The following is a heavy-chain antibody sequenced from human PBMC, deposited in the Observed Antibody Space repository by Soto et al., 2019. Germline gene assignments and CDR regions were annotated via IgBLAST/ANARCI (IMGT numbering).Heavy chain of an antibody. CDR3: ALGYCSSTSCYDAYYGMDV. CDR1: GGSFSGYY. D-gene: IGHD2-2*03. J-gene: IGHJ6*02. V-gene: IGHV4-34*01. CDR2: INHSGST. Sequence: SETLSLTCAVYGGSFSGYYWSWIRQPPGKGLEWIGEINHSGSTNYNPSLKSRVTISVDTSKNQFSLKLSSVTAADTAVYYCALGYCSSTSCYDAYYGMDVWGQGTTVTVSS.